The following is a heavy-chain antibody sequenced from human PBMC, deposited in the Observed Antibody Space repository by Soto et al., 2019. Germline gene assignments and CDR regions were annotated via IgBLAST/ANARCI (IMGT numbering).Heavy chain of an antibody. Sequence: QVTLRESGPVLVKPTETLTLTCNVSGFSLTTGRMGVSWIRQPPGKALEWLAHIFSDAERSYSRSLQGRLTVSKGGSGSQVVLTMTNMDPVDTGTFFWVRMNAASYSSFYAMDVW. CDR1: GFSLTTGRMG. V-gene: IGHV2-26*01. D-gene: IGHD2-15*01. CDR2: IFSDAER. J-gene: IGHJ6*01. CDR3: VRMNAASYSSFYAMDV.